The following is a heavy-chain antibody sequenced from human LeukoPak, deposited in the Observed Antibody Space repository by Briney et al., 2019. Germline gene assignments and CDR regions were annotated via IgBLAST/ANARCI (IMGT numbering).Heavy chain of an antibody. J-gene: IGHJ6*02. CDR3: ARERIVVVVAATPYYYYYGTDV. CDR1: VYTFTRYG. CDR2: ISAYNGNT. Sequence: APVKVSCKASVYTFTRYGIRWVRQAPGQGLEWMGWISAYNGNTNYAQKIQGRVTMTTHTSTSTAYMELRSLRSDDTAVYYCARERIVVVVAATPYYYYYGTDVWGQGTTVTVSS. V-gene: IGHV1-18*01. D-gene: IGHD2-15*01.